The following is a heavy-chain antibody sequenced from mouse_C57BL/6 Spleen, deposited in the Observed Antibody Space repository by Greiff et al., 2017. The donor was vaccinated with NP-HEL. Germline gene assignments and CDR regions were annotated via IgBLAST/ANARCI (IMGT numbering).Heavy chain of an antibody. CDR1: GYTFTSYW. J-gene: IGHJ4*01. Sequence: QVQLQQPGPELVKPGASVKLSCKASGYTFTSYWMHWVKQRPGQGLEWIGMIHPNSGSTNYNEKFKSKATLTVDKSSNTAYMQLSSLTSEDSAVYECAGGDRYHGYYDLDYWGPGTSVTVSS. V-gene: IGHV1-64*01. D-gene: IGHD2-13*01. CDR3: AGGDRYHGYYDLDY. CDR2: IHPNSGST.